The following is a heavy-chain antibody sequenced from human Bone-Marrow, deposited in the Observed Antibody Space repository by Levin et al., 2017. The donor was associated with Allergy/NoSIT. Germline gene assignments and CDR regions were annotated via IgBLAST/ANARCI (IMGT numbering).Heavy chain of an antibody. D-gene: IGHD6-19*01. CDR1: GFTVHNYA. CDR2: ISGSGTSK. V-gene: IGHV3-23*01. J-gene: IGHJ6*03. Sequence: GGSLRLSCAGSGFTVHNYAIHWVRQAPGRGPEWVSSISGSGTSKDYADSVKGRFTISRDNSKNTLYLQMNSLRAEDTSVYYCARDIGIAVAGTWYYYMDVWGKGTTVTVSS. CDR3: ARDIGIAVAGTWYYYMDV.